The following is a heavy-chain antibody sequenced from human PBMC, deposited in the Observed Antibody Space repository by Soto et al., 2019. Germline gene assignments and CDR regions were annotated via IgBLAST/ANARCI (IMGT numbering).Heavy chain of an antibody. CDR2: IWAHGTDQ. D-gene: IGHD1-1*01. CDR3: GKDIRSGSIDY. J-gene: IGHJ4*02. V-gene: IGHV3-33*06. CDR1: GYSITNNG. Sequence: GGSLRLSCAASGYSITNNGMDWVRQAPGKGLEWVALIWAHGTDQYYADSVKGRFTVSRDTSTNTVYLQMNSLRAEDTARYYCGKDIRSGSIDYWVQGTLVTVSS.